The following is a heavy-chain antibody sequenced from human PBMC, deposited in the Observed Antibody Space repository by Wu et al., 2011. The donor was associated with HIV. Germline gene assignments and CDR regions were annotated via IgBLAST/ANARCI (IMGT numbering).Heavy chain of an antibody. CDR1: GGTFSYYA. CDR2: IIPIFGTT. Sequence: QVQLVQSGAEVKTPGSSVKVSCKASGGTFSYYAISWVRQAPGQGLEWMGRIIPIFGTTNYAQKFQGRVTITADDSTSTVYMELSSLRSDDTAIYFCARGSGLGSYFDNWGQGPWSPSPQ. D-gene: IGHD3-10*01. CDR3: ARGSGLGSYFDN. J-gene: IGHJ4*02. V-gene: IGHV1-69*15.